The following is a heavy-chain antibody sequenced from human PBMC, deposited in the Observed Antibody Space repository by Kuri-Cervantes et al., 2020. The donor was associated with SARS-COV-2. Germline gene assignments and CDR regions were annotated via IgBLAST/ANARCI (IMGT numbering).Heavy chain of an antibody. D-gene: IGHD2-2*01. Sequence: SETLSLTCTVSGGSISSSSYYWGWIRQPPGKGLEWIGEINHSGSTNYNPSLKSRVTISVDTSKSQFSLKLSSVTAADTAVYYCARSTYGYCSSSSCSPGGAFDIWGQGTMVTVSS. CDR1: GGSISSSSYY. V-gene: IGHV4-39*07. CDR2: INHSGST. J-gene: IGHJ3*02. CDR3: ARSTYGYCSSSSCSPGGAFDI.